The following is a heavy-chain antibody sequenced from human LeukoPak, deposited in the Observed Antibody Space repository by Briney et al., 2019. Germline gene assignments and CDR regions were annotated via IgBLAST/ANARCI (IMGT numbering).Heavy chain of an antibody. J-gene: IGHJ4*02. V-gene: IGHV3-23*01. CDR3: ANVRAGHYFGY. CDR1: GFTFSNYA. CDR2: ISPSGGA. D-gene: IGHD6-19*01. Sequence: GGSLRLSCAASGFTFSNYAMSWVRQAPGKGLEWVASISPSGGAYYADSVKGRFTISRDSSKTTLYLQMNSLRAEDTAVYYCANVRAGHYFGYWGQGTLVTVSS.